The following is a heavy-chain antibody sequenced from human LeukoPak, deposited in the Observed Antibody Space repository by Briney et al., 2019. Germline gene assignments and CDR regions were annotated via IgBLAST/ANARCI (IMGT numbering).Heavy chain of an antibody. CDR3: ARGPRIAAGDTVDY. J-gene: IGHJ4*02. CDR1: GGSISSSSFY. CDR2: IYYSGST. V-gene: IGHV4-39*07. D-gene: IGHD6-13*01. Sequence: SETLSLTCTVSGGSISSSSFYWGWIRQPPGKGPEWIGCIYYSGSTYYNPSLKSRVTISEETYKNQFSLKLSSVTAADTAVYYRARGPRIAAGDTVDYWGQGTLVTVSS.